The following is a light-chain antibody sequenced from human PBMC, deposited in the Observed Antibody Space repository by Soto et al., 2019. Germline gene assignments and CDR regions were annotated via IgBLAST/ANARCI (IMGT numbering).Light chain of an antibody. V-gene: IGLV2-14*01. CDR2: EVS. J-gene: IGLJ3*02. CDR3: SSYAGSYTVGV. Sequence: QSVLTQPASVSGSPGQSITISCTGTSSDVGGYNYVSWYQQHPGKTPKLMIYEVSNRPSGVSNRFSGSKSGNTASLTISGLQAEDEADYYCSSYAGSYTVGVFGGGTKVTV. CDR1: SSDVGGYNY.